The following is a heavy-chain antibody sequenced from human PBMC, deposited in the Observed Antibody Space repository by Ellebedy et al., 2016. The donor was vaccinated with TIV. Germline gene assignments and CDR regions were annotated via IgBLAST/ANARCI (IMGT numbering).Heavy chain of an antibody. CDR3: SRGIAAVMY. CDR1: GFIFRNYS. CDR2: ITASSSHM. J-gene: IGHJ4*02. Sequence: GESLKISCSGSGFIFRNYSMNWVRQAPGKGLEWVASITASSSHMFYADSVKGRFTISRENAKNSLYLQMNSRRAEDTAVYYCSRGIAAVMYWGQGTLVTVS. D-gene: IGHD6-13*01. V-gene: IGHV3-21*01.